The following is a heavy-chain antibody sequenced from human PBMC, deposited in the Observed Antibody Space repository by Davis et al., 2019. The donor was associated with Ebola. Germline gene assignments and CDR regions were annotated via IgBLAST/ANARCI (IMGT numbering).Heavy chain of an antibody. CDR1: GVSFSGYY. CDR2: INHSGST. J-gene: IGHJ6*02. Sequence: SETLSLTCAVYGVSFSGYYWSWIRQPPGKGLEWIGEINHSGSTNYNPSLKSRVTISVDTSKNQLSLKLSSVTAADTAVYYCARTMFVGGLDVWGQGTTVTVSS. CDR3: ARTMFVGGLDV. V-gene: IGHV4-34*01. D-gene: IGHD3-10*02.